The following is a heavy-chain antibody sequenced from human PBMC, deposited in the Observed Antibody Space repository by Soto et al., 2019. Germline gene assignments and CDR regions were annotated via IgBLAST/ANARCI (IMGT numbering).Heavy chain of an antibody. V-gene: IGHV4-59*01. Sequence: SETLSLTCTVSGGSISSYYWSWIRQPPGKGLEWIGYIYYSGSTNYNPSLKSRVTISVDTSKNQFSLKLSSVTAADTAVYYCARGFSSDTAMVTFDYFDYWGQGTLVTVSS. D-gene: IGHD5-18*01. CDR1: GGSISSYY. J-gene: IGHJ4*02. CDR3: ARGFSSDTAMVTFDYFDY. CDR2: IYYSGST.